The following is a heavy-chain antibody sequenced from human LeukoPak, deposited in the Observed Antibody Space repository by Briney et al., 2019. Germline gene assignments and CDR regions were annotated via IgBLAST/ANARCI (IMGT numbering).Heavy chain of an antibody. Sequence: GGSLRLSCTASGFTFSDYWMHWVRQAPGKGLVWVSRINSDGSRTNYADCVKGRFTISRDNAKNTVFLQMNSLRAEGAAVYYGALVITGSTYGQFDYWGQGALATVSS. D-gene: IGHD5-18*01. V-gene: IGHV3-74*01. CDR2: INSDGSRT. CDR3: ALVITGSTYGQFDY. J-gene: IGHJ4*02. CDR1: GFTFSDYW.